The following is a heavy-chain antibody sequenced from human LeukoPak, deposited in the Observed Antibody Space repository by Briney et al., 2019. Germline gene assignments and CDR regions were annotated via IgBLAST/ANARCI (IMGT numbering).Heavy chain of an antibody. V-gene: IGHV1-46*01. D-gene: IGHD5-18*01. CDR3: ARAPPDSRLMDTTMEQHWFDP. Sequence: GASVKVSCKASGYIFTSYFMHWVRQAPGQGLEWMGLINPSGGSTRYAQKFQGRVTMTRDMSTSTVYMELRSLRSEDTAVYYCARAPPDSRLMDTTMEQHWFDPWGQGTLVTVSS. J-gene: IGHJ5*02. CDR1: GYIFTSYF. CDR2: INPSGGST.